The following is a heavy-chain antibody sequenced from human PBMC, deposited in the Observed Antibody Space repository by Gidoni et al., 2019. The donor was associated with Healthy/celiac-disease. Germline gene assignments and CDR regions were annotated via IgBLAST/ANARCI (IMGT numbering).Heavy chain of an antibody. CDR1: GFTFDDYA. CDR3: AKAQDKWELLPVLDY. CDR2: ISWNSGSI. V-gene: IGHV3-9*01. J-gene: IGHJ4*02. Sequence: EVQLVESGGGLVQPGRSLRLSCAASGFTFDDYAMHWVRQAPGKGLEWVSGISWNSGSIGYADSVKGRFTISRDNAKNSLYLQMNSLRAEDTALYYCAKAQDKWELLPVLDYWGQGTLVTVSS. D-gene: IGHD1-26*01.